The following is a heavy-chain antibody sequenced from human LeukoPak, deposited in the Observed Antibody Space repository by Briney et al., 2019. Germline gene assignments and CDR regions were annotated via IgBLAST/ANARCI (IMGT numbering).Heavy chain of an antibody. CDR3: ARHGYSSGWYEGYFDY. CDR1: GYSFTSYW. V-gene: IGHV5-51*01. D-gene: IGHD6-19*01. CDR2: IYPGDSDT. Sequence: GESLKISCKGSGYSFTSYWIGWVRQMPGKGLEWMGVIYPGDSDTRYSPSFQGQVTISADKSISTAYLQWSSLKASDTAMYYCARHGYSSGWYEGYFDYWGQGTLVTVSS. J-gene: IGHJ4*02.